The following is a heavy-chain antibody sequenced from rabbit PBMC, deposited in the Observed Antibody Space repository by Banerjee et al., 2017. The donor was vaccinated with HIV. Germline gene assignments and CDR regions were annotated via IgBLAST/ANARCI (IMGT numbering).Heavy chain of an antibody. CDR1: GFSFSSRYY. D-gene: IGHD2-1*01. V-gene: IGHV1S45*01. J-gene: IGHJ4*01. CDR2: IDTSSGST. Sequence: QEQLVESGGDLVQPEGSLTLTCTASGFSFSSRYYMCWVRQAPGKGLEWIACIDTSSGSTYYASWAKGRFTISSDNAQNTVFLQMTSLTAADTATYFCARDDVNGAWNFNLWGQGTLVTVS. CDR3: ARDDVNGAWNFNL.